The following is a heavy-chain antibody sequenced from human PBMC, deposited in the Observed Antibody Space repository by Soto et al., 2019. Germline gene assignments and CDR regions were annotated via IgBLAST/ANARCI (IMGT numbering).Heavy chain of an antibody. CDR2: INPNSGGT. V-gene: IGHV1-2*02. Sequence: ASVRVSCKDSGYTFTGYCMHQARQAPGQGLEWMGWINPNSGGTNYAQKCQGRVTMTRDTSISTAYMELSRLRSDDTAVYYCARPPGYISDWYYFDFWGQGTLVTGSS. D-gene: IGHD3-9*01. J-gene: IGHJ4*02. CDR1: GYTFTGYC. CDR3: ARPPGYISDWYYFDF.